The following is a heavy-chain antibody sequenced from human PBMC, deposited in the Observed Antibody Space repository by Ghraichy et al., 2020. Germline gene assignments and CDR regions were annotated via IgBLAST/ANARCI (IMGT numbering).Heavy chain of an antibody. Sequence: SETLSLKCTVYGGSTSSSRHYWGWIRQTPGKGLEWIGEINPTGTTNNNPSLKSRLTLLVDPSKNQFSLQLKSVTAADTAVYYCARRRQTWSAAEGDAFDIWGHGTMVTVSS. D-gene: IGHD5-18*01. CDR3: ARRRQTWSAAEGDAFDI. CDR1: GGSTSSSRHY. J-gene: IGHJ3*02. V-gene: IGHV4-34*01. CDR2: INPTGTT.